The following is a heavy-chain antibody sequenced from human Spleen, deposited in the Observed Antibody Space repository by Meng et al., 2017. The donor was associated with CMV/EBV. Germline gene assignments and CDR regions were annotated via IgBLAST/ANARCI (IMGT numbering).Heavy chain of an antibody. V-gene: IGHV4-59*01. J-gene: IGHJ5*02. D-gene: IGHD6-13*01. Sequence: SETLSLTCTVSGGSISGYFWTWIRQSPGKGLEWIGYIHNSGSTNYNPSLKSRVTLSVDTSKNQFSLKLSSMTAADTAVYYCARGHIAAAGADWFDPWGQGTLVTVSS. CDR3: ARGHIAAAGADWFDP. CDR1: GGSISGYF. CDR2: IHNSGST.